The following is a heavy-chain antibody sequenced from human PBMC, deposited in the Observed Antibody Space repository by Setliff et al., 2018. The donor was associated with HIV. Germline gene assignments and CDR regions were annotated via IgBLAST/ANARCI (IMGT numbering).Heavy chain of an antibody. CDR1: GYTFTKYD. Sequence: ASVKVSCKASGYTFTKYDINWVRQATGQGLEWMGWISDYNSNTEYAQEFQGRVTVTIDTSTSTAYMELRTLRSDDTAVYYCARAGAVETTHFDYWGQGALVTVSS. D-gene: IGHD1-7*01. CDR2: ISDYNSNT. V-gene: IGHV1-18*01. CDR3: ARAGAVETTHFDY. J-gene: IGHJ4*02.